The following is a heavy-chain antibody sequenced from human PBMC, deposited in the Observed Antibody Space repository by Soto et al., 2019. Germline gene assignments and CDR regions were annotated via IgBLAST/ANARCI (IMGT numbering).Heavy chain of an antibody. D-gene: IGHD2-21*02. CDR3: ARGRTYCGGDCYSAFDI. Sequence: ASVKVSCKASGGTFSSYAISWVRQAPGQGLEWMGGIIPIFGTANYAQKFQGRVTITADESTSTAYMELSSLGSEDTAVYYGARGRTYCGGDCYSAFDIWGQGTMVTVSS. V-gene: IGHV1-69*13. CDR1: GGTFSSYA. J-gene: IGHJ3*02. CDR2: IIPIFGTA.